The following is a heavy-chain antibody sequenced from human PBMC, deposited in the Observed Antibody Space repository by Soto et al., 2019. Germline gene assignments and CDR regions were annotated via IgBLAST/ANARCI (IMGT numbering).Heavy chain of an antibody. CDR3: AGGMAGLDV. J-gene: IGHJ6*02. CDR2: INSDGSHT. Sequence: EVQLVESGGGLVQPGGSLRLSCAASGLSFNIYWMHWVRQVPGKGLVWLARINSDGSHTIYVDSVKGRFTISRDNAKNTVIPQMHSLGGEDTSVYYSAGGMAGLDVWGQGTTVTVS. V-gene: IGHV3-74*01. CDR1: GLSFNIYW.